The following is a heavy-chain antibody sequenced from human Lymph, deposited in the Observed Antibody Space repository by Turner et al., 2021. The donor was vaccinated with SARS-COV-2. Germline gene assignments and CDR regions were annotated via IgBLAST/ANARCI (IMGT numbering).Heavy chain of an antibody. Sequence: QVQLVESGGGVVQPGRSLRLPCAASGFTFSSYGMHWVRQAPGKGLEWVAVISYDGSNKYYADSVKGRFTISRDNSKNTLYLKMNSLRAEDTAVYYCAKVRSIFGVVIGGMDVWGQGTTVTVSS. V-gene: IGHV3-30*18. CDR1: GFTFSSYG. D-gene: IGHD3-3*01. CDR2: ISYDGSNK. J-gene: IGHJ6*02. CDR3: AKVRSIFGVVIGGMDV.